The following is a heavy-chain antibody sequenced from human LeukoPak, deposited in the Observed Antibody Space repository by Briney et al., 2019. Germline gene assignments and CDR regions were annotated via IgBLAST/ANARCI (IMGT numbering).Heavy chain of an antibody. CDR2: IYSGGST. J-gene: IGHJ2*01. V-gene: IGHV3-53*01. Sequence: PGGSLRLSCAASGFTFSSYAMSWVRQAPGKGLEWVSVIYSGGSTYYADSVKGRFTISRDNSKNTLYLQMNSLRAEDTAVYYCARGRPYWYFDLWGRGTLVTVSS. CDR3: ARGRPYWYFDL. CDR1: GFTFSSYA.